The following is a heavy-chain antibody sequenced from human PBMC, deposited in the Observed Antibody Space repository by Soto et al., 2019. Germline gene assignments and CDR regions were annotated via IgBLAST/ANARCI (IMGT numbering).Heavy chain of an antibody. CDR3: ARLWFGERPPDY. D-gene: IGHD3-10*01. Sequence: QLQLQESGPGLVKPSETLSLTCTVSGGSLRSSSYYWGWIRQPPGKGLEWIGNIFYSGSTYYNPSLKSRVTISLDTSKNQFSLKLSSVTAADTAVYYCARLWFGERPPDYWAQGTLVTVSS. J-gene: IGHJ4*02. V-gene: IGHV4-39*01. CDR1: GGSLRSSSYY. CDR2: IFYSGST.